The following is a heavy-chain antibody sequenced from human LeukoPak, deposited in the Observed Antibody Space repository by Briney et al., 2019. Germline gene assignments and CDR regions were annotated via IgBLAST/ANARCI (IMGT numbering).Heavy chain of an antibody. J-gene: IGHJ5*02. D-gene: IGHD3-9*01. CDR2: IYYSGST. CDR1: GGSISNYY. Sequence: PSETLSLTCTVSGGSISNYYWSWIRQPPGMGLEWIGYIYYSGSTNYNPSLKSRVTISVHTSKNQFSLKLSSVTAADTAVYYCARLTGYSSESWFDPWGQGTLVTVSS. CDR3: ARLTGYSSESWFDP. V-gene: IGHV4-59*01.